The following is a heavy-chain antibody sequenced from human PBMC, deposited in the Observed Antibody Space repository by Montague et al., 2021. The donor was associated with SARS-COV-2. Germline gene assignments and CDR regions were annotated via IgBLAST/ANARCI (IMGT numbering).Heavy chain of an antibody. CDR2: INNSGTT. J-gene: IGHJ4*02. V-gene: IGHV4-59*12. Sequence: SETLSLTCTVSGGSISAYYWSWIRQPPGKGLEWIGHINNSGTTNYNPSLRSRVTISVDISKNQFSLNLNSVTAADTAVYYCARTAFRHYGLDFWGQGTLVTVSS. D-gene: IGHD4-17*01. CDR3: ARTAFRHYGLDF. CDR1: GGSISAYY.